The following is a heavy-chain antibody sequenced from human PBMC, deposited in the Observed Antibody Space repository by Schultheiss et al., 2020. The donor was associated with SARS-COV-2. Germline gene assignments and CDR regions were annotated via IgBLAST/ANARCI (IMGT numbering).Heavy chain of an antibody. CDR3: AKDAPVGYGYVPFDY. D-gene: IGHD5-18*01. J-gene: IGHJ4*02. V-gene: IGHV3-74*01. CDR2: INSDGSST. Sequence: GGSLRLSCAASGFTFSSYWMHWVRQAPGKGLVWVSRINSDGSSTSYADSVKGRFTISRDNSKNTLYLQMNSLRAEDTAVYYCAKDAPVGYGYVPFDYLGQGTLVTVSS. CDR1: GFTFSSYW.